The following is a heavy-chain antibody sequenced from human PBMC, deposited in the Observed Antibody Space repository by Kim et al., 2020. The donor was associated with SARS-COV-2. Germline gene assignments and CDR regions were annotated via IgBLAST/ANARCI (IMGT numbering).Heavy chain of an antibody. CDR3: VPCVTLADRSGWCTFFDH. Sequence: GGSLRLSCAASGLTLRSYAMNWVRQGPGKGLEWVPSITRGGDTYYAASVKGRFTISRDNFKDTLSLLMNSLRAEDTGNYYCVPCVTLADRSGWCTFFDH. CDR1: GLTLRSYA. D-gene: IGHD6-19*01. CDR2: ITRGGDT. V-gene: IGHV3-23*01. J-gene: IGHJ4*01.